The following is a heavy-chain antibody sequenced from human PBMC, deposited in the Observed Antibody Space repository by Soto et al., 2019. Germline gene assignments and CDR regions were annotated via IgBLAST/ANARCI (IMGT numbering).Heavy chain of an antibody. D-gene: IGHD5-18*01. Sequence: GAALKISCMGSGYKVSTWHNFTSYWIAWVHQMPGGGLEWMGIIYPGDSDTRYSPSFQGQVTISADKSISTAYLQWSSLKASDTAMYYCARTESGYSYGFADVWGQGTTVTVSS. J-gene: IGHJ6*02. CDR1: GYKVSTWHNFTSYW. CDR2: IYPGDSDT. CDR3: ARTESGYSYGFADV. V-gene: IGHV5-51*07.